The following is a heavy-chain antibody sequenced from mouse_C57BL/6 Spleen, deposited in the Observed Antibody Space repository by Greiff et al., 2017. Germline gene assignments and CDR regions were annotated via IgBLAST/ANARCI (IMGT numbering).Heavy chain of an antibody. Sequence: QVQLQQPGAELVRPGSSVKLSCKASGYTFTSYWMHWVKQRPIQGLEWIGNIDPSDSETPYNQKFKDKATLTVDKSSSTAYMQLSSLTSEDSAVYYCARGFDYWGQGTTLTVSS. CDR2: IDPSDSET. CDR1: GYTFTSYW. J-gene: IGHJ2*01. V-gene: IGHV1-52*01. CDR3: ARGFDY.